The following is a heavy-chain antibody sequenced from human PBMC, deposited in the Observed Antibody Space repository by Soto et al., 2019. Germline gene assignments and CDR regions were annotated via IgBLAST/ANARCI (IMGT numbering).Heavy chain of an antibody. CDR1: GYTFTSYA. CDR2: IKAGNGNT. V-gene: IGHV1-3*01. J-gene: IGHJ5*02. Sequence: QVQLVQSGAEVKKPGASVKVSCKASGYTFTSYAMQWVRQAPGQRLERMGWIKAGNGNTKYSQKIQLRVTMSRDTTASIAYMEQRDMRSEGTAVYYGAREEYTAALFWWFDLWGQGILVTVSS. D-gene: IGHD3-3*01. CDR3: AREEYTAALFWWFDL.